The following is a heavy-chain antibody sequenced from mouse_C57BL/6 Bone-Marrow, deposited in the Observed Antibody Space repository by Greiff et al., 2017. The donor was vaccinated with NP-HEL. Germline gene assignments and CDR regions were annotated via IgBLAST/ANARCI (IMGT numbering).Heavy chain of an antibody. Sequence: QVQLKQPGTELVKPGASVKLSCKASGYTFTSYWMHWVKQRPGQGLEWIGNINPSNGGTNYNEKFKSKATLTVDKSSSTAYMQLSSLTSEDSAVYYCARGLWLRRVYFDVWGTGTTVTVAS. V-gene: IGHV1-53*01. CDR3: ARGLWLRRVYFDV. CDR2: INPSNGGT. D-gene: IGHD2-2*01. J-gene: IGHJ1*03. CDR1: GYTFTSYW.